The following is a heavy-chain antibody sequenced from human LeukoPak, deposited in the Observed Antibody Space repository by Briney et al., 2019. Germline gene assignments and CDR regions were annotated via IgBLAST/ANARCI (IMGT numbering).Heavy chain of an antibody. V-gene: IGHV4-61*02. Sequence: SQTLSLTCTVSGGSISSGSYYWSWIRQPAGKGLEWIGRIYTSGSTNYNPSFKSRVTISVDTSKNQFSLKLSSVTAADTAVYYCARARGLGNYYDSSGSPRRAFDIWGQGTMVTVSS. D-gene: IGHD3-22*01. J-gene: IGHJ3*02. CDR3: ARARGLGNYYDSSGSPRRAFDI. CDR1: GGSISSGSYY. CDR2: IYTSGST.